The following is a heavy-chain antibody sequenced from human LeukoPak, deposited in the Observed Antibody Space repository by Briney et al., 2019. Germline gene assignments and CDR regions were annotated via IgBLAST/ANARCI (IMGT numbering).Heavy chain of an antibody. D-gene: IGHD2-15*01. Sequence: SETQSLTCVVSGGSISPYYWSWIRQSLGKGLEWIGYIDPSGSTSYNPSLKSRVTIFVDTSKNLLSLILTSVTASDTAIYYCARGGRYCSGGSCYGDVDYWGQGTLVTVSS. CDR2: IDPSGST. CDR3: ARGGRYCSGGSCYGDVDY. CDR1: GGSISPYY. J-gene: IGHJ4*02. V-gene: IGHV4-59*01.